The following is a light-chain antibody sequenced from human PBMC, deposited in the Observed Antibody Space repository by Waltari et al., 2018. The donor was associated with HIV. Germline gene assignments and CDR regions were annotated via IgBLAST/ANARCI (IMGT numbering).Light chain of an antibody. CDR1: ENINTN. CDR2: GAS. Sequence: EIVLTQSPVTLSESPGERAILSCRASENINTNVAWFQQKPGQAPRLFLYGASSRATVSPARFRGSWAGTEFTLTINSLQSDDFAIYYCQQYNNWPYTFEQGTKLEIK. V-gene: IGKV3-15*01. J-gene: IGKJ2*01. CDR3: QQYNNWPYT.